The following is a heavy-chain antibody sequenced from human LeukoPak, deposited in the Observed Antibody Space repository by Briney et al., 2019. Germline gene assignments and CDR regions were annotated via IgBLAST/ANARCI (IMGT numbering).Heavy chain of an antibody. CDR2: IKQDGSEK. CDR3: ARDQVVPAAIFYFDY. D-gene: IGHD2-2*02. CDR1: GFTFSSYW. J-gene: IGHJ4*02. Sequence: GGSLRLSCAASGFTFSSYWMGWVRQAPGKGLEWVANIKQDGSEKYYVDSVKGRFTISRDNAKNSLYLQMNSLRAEDTAVYYCARDQVVPAAIFYFDYWGQGTLVTVSS. V-gene: IGHV3-7*01.